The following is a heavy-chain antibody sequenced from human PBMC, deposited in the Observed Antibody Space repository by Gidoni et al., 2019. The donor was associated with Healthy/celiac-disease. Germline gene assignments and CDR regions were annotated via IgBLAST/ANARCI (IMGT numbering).Heavy chain of an antibody. CDR3: ARGSRLGYCTNGVCPKVVDP. V-gene: IGHV1-46*01. Sequence: QVQLVQSGAEVKKPGASVKVSCKASGYTFTSYYMHWVRQAPGQGLEWMGIINPSGGSTSYAQKFQGRVTMTRDTSTSTVYMELSSLRSEDTAVYYCARGSRLGYCTNGVCPKVVDPWGQGTLVTVSS. J-gene: IGHJ5*02. D-gene: IGHD2-8*01. CDR1: GYTFTSYY. CDR2: INPSGGST.